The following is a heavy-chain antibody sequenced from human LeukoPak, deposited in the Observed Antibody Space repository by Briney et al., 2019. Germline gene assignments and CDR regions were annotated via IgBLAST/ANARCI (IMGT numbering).Heavy chain of an antibody. Sequence: SVQVSCKSSRGTFSSYAISGVGQARGRGVEWMGWIIPIFGTANYAQKFQGRATITADKSTSTAYMELSSLRSEDAAVYYSARDEGGSNGWTLGGYWGQGTLVTVSS. V-gene: IGHV1-69*06. CDR3: ARDEGGSNGWTLGGY. J-gene: IGHJ4*02. D-gene: IGHD6-19*01. CDR2: IIPIFGTA. CDR1: RGTFSSYA.